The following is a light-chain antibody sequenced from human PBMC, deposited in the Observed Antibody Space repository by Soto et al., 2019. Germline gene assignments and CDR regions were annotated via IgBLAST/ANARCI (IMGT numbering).Light chain of an antibody. V-gene: IGLV2-14*01. CDR2: DVS. CDR3: TSYSSSSTRVV. CDR1: SSDIGAYNY. Sequence: QSALTQPASVSGSPGQSITISCTGTSSDIGAYNYASWYQQHPDTAPKLIVYDVSNRPSGVSNRFSGSKSGNTASLTISGLRAEDEADYYCTSYSSSSTRVVFGTGTKLTVL. J-gene: IGLJ3*02.